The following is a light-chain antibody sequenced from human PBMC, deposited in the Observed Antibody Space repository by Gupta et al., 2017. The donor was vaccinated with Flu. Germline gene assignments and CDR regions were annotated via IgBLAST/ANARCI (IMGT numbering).Light chain of an antibody. V-gene: IGKV3-20*01. Sequence: TGSPGTLSLSPGERATLSCRASLSVSSSYLAWYQQKPGQAPRLLIYGASSRATGIPDRFSGSGSGTDFTLIIRRLEPEDFAVYYCQQYGSSPGTFGQGTKVEIK. J-gene: IGKJ1*01. CDR1: LSVSSSY. CDR3: QQYGSSPGT. CDR2: GAS.